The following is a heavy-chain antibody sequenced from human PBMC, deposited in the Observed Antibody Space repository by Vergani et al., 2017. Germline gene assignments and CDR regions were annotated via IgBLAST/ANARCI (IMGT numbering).Heavy chain of an antibody. J-gene: IGHJ4*02. Sequence: EVKLVESGGGLVQPGGSLRLSCAASGFTFSSYSMNWVRQAPGKGLEWVSYISSSSSTIYYADSVKGRFTISRENAKNSLYLQMNSLRAEDTAVYYCARGYYDSSGSPTIIDYWGQGTLVTVSS. D-gene: IGHD3-22*01. CDR3: ARGYYDSSGSPTIIDY. CDR2: ISSSSSTI. V-gene: IGHV3-48*01. CDR1: GFTFSSYS.